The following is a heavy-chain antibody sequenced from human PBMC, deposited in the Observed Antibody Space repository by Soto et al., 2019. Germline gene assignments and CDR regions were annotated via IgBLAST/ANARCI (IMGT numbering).Heavy chain of an antibody. Sequence: GGSLRLSCAASGFTFSSYGMHWVRQAPGKGLEWVAVISYDGSNKYYADSVEGRFTISRDNSKNTLYLQMNSLRAEDTAVYYCAKATPIELRFLEWPRGNWFDPWGQGTLVTVSS. CDR2: ISYDGSNK. J-gene: IGHJ5*02. V-gene: IGHV3-30*18. CDR3: AKATPIELRFLEWPRGNWFDP. D-gene: IGHD3-3*01. CDR1: GFTFSSYG.